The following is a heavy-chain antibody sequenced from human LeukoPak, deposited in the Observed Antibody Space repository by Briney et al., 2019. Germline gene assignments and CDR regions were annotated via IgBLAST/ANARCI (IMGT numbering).Heavy chain of an antibody. CDR3: ARESSVGYGSSWGNWFDP. D-gene: IGHD6-13*01. CDR1: GGSISSGSYY. CDR2: IYYSGDT. V-gene: IGHV4-61*10. Sequence: PSETLSLTCTVSGGSISSGSYYWSWIRQPAGKGLEWIGYIYYSGDTNYNPSLKSRVTISVDTSKNQFSLKLSSVTAADTAVYYCARESSVGYGSSWGNWFDPWGQGTLVTVSS. J-gene: IGHJ5*02.